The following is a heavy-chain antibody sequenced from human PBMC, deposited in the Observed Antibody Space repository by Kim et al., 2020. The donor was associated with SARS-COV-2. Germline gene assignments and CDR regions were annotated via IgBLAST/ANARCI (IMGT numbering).Heavy chain of an antibody. V-gene: IGHV3-73*01. CDR2: IRSKANSYAT. CDR1: GFTFSDSA. Sequence: GGSLRLPCAASGFTFSDSAMYWVRQASGKGLEWVGRIRSKANSYATAYDVSVKGRFIISRDDSKNTAYLQMNSLKTEDTAIYYCTRVPPYSNSWWDAFD. D-gene: IGHD6-13*01. CDR3: TRVPPYSNSWWDAFD. J-gene: IGHJ3*02.